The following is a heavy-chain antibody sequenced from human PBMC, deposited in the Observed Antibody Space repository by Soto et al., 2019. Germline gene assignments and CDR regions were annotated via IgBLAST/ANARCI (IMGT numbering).Heavy chain of an antibody. CDR3: AREGYSSTYNWFDP. J-gene: IGHJ5*02. CDR2: INPNSGGT. D-gene: IGHD6-13*01. Sequence: ASVKVSFKASGYTFTGYYMHWVRQAPGQGLEWMGWINPNSGGTNYAQKFQGRVTMTRDTSISTAYMELSRLRSDDTAVYYCAREGYSSTYNWFDPWGQGTLVTVSS. V-gene: IGHV1-2*02. CDR1: GYTFTGYY.